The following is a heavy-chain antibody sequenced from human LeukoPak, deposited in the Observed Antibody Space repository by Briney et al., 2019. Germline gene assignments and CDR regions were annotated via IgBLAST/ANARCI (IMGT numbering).Heavy chain of an antibody. CDR1: WAPFRRDYHL. Sequence: SQTVSLTYAVSWAPFRRDYHLGKCIRHTPGKALEWIGCIHPSGTLYHNPSLESRVIISIDTSKNQFSLTLNSVTAADTAVYFSTRGLDSRKRGYWGQGTLVTVSS. CDR3: TRGLDSRKRGY. D-gene: IGHD3-22*01. J-gene: IGHJ4*02. CDR2: IHPSGTL. V-gene: IGHV4-31*11.